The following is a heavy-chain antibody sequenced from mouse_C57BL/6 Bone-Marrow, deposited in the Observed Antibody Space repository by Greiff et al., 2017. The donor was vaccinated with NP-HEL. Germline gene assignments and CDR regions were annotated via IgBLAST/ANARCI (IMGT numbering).Heavy chain of an antibody. Sequence: QVQLQQPGAELVKPGASVKMSCKASGYTFTSYRITWVKQRPGQGLEWIGDIYPGSGSTNYNEKFKSKATLTVDTSSSTAYMQLSSLTSEDSAVYYCARKRGDYAMDYWGQGTSVTVSS. CDR2: IYPGSGST. V-gene: IGHV1-55*01. J-gene: IGHJ4*01. CDR1: GYTFTSYR. CDR3: ARKRGDYAMDY.